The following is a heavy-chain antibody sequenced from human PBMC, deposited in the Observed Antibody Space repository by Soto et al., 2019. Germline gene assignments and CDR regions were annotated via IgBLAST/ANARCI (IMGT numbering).Heavy chain of an antibody. CDR1: GGSISGYY. D-gene: IGHD4-17*01. CDR3: TGVVPSYGDYENGYLAY. CDR2: IYYSGSI. V-gene: IGHV4-59*01. J-gene: IGHJ4*02. Sequence: PSETLSLTCIVSGGSISGYYWTWIRQPPGKGLEWIGHIYYSGSIKYNPSLKSRVTILIDTSKNQFSLKLKSVTAADTAVYYCTGVVPSYGDYENGYLAYGGRGPLVTV.